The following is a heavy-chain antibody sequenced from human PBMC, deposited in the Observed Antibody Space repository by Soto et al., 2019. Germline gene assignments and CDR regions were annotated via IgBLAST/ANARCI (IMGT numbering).Heavy chain of an antibody. J-gene: IGHJ4*02. Sequence: LRLSCAASGFTFSSYGMHWVRQAPGKGLEWVAVISYDGSNKYYADSVKGRFTISRDNSKNTLYLQMNSLRAEDTAVYYCAKDLAVGSYYDSSGFDYWGQGTLVTVSS. CDR1: GFTFSSYG. CDR2: ISYDGSNK. CDR3: AKDLAVGSYYDSSGFDY. D-gene: IGHD3-22*01. V-gene: IGHV3-30*18.